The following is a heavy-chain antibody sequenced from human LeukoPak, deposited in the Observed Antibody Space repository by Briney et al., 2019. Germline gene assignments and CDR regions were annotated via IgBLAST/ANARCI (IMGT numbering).Heavy chain of an antibody. CDR3: AKEGTSSGWYLFADY. J-gene: IGHJ4*02. V-gene: IGHV3-30*18. Sequence: QPGGSLRLSCAASGFTFSSFGMHWVRQAPGKGLEWVTVISYDGSNKYYADSVKGRFTISRDNSKNTLYLQMNSLRAEDTAVYYCAKEGTSSGWYLFADYWGQGTLVTVSS. D-gene: IGHD6-19*01. CDR1: GFTFSSFG. CDR2: ISYDGSNK.